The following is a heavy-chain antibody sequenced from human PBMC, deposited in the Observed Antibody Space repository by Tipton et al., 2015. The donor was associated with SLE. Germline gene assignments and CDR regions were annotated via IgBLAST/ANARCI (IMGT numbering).Heavy chain of an antibody. CDR2: FSSSGGT. CDR3: ARRDCGGDCYYGR. J-gene: IGHJ4*02. V-gene: IGHV4-61*09. D-gene: IGHD2-21*01. CDR1: GGSITIGSNYY. Sequence: TLSLTCSVSGGSITIGSNYYWTWIRQPAGKGLEWSGHFSSSGGTNYNTSLKSRVTISADTSKNEISLKMTSVTAADTAVYYCARRDCGGDCYYGRWGQGTQVTVSS.